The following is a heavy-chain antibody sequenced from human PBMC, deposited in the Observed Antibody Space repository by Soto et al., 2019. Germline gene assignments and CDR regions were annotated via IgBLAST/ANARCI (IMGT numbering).Heavy chain of an antibody. CDR3: ARAEVELRYFDWLLYRGQGFDY. J-gene: IGHJ4*02. CDR1: GGSISSYY. Sequence: PSETLSLTCTVSGGSISSYYWSWIRQPPGKGLEWIGYIYYSGSTNYNPSLKSRVTISVDTSKNQFSLKLSSVTAADTAVYYCARAEVELRYFDWLLYRGQGFDYWGQGTLVTVSS. CDR2: IYYSGST. V-gene: IGHV4-59*01. D-gene: IGHD3-9*01.